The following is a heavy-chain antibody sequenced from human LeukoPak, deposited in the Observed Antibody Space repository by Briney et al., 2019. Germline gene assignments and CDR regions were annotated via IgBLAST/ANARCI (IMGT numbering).Heavy chain of an antibody. CDR1: GFTFSSYA. CDR2: ISGSGGST. Sequence: GGSLRLSCAASGFTFSSYAMSWVRQAPGKGLEWVSAISGSGGSTYYADSVKGRFTISRDNSKNTLYLQMNSLRAEDTAVYYCAKDHLAIVVGATLYYFDYWGQGTLVTVSS. D-gene: IGHD1-26*01. CDR3: AKDHLAIVVGATLYYFDY. J-gene: IGHJ4*02. V-gene: IGHV3-23*01.